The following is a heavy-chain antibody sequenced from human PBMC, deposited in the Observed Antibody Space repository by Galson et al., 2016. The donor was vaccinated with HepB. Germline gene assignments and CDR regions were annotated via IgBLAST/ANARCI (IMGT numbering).Heavy chain of an antibody. CDR1: GFIFSTYG. D-gene: IGHD5-12*01. Sequence: SLRLSCAASGFIFSTYGMNWVRQSPGKGLEWLSYISANSDAIYYADSVKGRFTISRDNAKNSLYIQMNSLRDHDTAVYYCGRPTTHNRIAPWGQGTLGTVSS. J-gene: IGHJ5*02. CDR2: ISANSDAI. CDR3: GRPTTHNRIAP. V-gene: IGHV3-48*02.